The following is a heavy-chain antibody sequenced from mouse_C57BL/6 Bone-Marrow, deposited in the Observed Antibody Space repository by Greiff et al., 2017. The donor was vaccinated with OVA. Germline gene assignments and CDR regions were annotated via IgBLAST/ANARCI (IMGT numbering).Heavy chain of an antibody. CDR1: GFTFTDYH. Sequence: EVQPPESGPVLVKPGPSVKIFCKASGFTFTDYHMPWVKQSHGKSLEWVGLVYPYNGGTSYNQKLKGKATATVDTSSSTAYMELNSLTAEDSAVDYCARERQLGFDYWGQGTLVTVSA. D-gene: IGHD3-2*01. V-gene: IGHV1-36*01. CDR3: ARERQLGFDY. CDR2: VYPYNGGT. J-gene: IGHJ3*01.